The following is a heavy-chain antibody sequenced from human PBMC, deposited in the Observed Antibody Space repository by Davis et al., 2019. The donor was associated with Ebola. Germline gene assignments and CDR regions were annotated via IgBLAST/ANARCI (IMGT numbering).Heavy chain of an antibody. CDR2: IYHSGST. Sequence: MPGGSLRLSCTVSGYSISSGYYWGWIRQPPGKGLEWIGSIYHSGSTYYNPSLKSRVTISVDTSKNQFSLKLSSVTAADTAVYYCARGGRFTVHETLGYYYYYGMDVWGQGTTVTVSS. CDR1: GYSISSGYY. V-gene: IGHV4-38-2*02. CDR3: ARGGRFTVHETLGYYYYYGMDV. D-gene: IGHD4-11*01. J-gene: IGHJ6*02.